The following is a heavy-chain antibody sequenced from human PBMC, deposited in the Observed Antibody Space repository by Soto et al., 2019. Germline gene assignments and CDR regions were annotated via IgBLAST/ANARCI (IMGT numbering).Heavy chain of an antibody. CDR1: GYTFTSYA. J-gene: IGHJ4*02. D-gene: IGHD3-10*01. CDR3: ARAQGSLTMVRPPGY. V-gene: IGHV1-3*01. Sequence: ASVKVSCKASGYTFTSYAMHWVRQAPGQRLEWMGWINAGNGNTKYSQKFQGRVTITRDTSASTAYMELSSLRSEDTAVYYCARAQGSLTMVRPPGYWGQGTLVTVFS. CDR2: INAGNGNT.